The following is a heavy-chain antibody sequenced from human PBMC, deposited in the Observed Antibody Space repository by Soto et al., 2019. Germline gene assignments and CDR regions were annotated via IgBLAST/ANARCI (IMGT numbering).Heavy chain of an antibody. Sequence: GGSLRLSCAASGFNFRDYAMSWVRQAPGKGLEWVSSISSSSSYIYYADSVKGRFTISRDNAKNSLYLQMNSLRAEDTAVYYCARDRGYCSGGSCYSSAEYFQHWGQGTLVTVSS. CDR1: GFNFRDYA. V-gene: IGHV3-21*01. CDR3: ARDRGYCSGGSCYSSAEYFQH. CDR2: ISSSSSYI. D-gene: IGHD2-15*01. J-gene: IGHJ1*01.